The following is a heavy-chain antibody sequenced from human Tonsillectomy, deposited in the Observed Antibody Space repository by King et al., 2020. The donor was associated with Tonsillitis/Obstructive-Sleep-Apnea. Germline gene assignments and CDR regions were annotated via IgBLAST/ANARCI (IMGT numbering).Heavy chain of an antibody. J-gene: IGHJ4*02. D-gene: IGHD2-2*01. V-gene: IGHV3-21*01. CDR2: ISSSSSYI. CDR1: GFTFSSYS. CDR3: ASGGTSVPY. Sequence: DVQLVESGGGLVKPGESLRLSCAASGFTFSSYSMNWVRQAPGKELEWVSSISSSSSYIYYTDSVKGRFTISRDNAKNTLYLQMSSMIAENTAVCYCASGGTSVPYWGQGTLVTVSS.